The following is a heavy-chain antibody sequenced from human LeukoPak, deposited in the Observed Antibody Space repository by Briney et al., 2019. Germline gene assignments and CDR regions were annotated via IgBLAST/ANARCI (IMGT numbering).Heavy chain of an antibody. CDR1: GFTFSSYA. J-gene: IGHJ3*01. CDR3: AKGGGRPLDDAFDV. CDR2: ISSNGGST. V-gene: IGHV3-64*04. Sequence: PGGSLRLSCSASGFTFSSYAMHWVRQAPGKGLEYVSAISSNGGSTYYADSVKGRFTISRDNSRNTLHLQMNSLRAEDTAIYYCAKGGGRPLDDAFDVWGQGTMVTVSS.